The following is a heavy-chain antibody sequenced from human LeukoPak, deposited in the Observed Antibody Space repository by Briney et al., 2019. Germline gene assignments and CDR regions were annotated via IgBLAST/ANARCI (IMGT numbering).Heavy chain of an antibody. D-gene: IGHD5-12*01. CDR3: AKGSLRDGYF. J-gene: IGHJ4*02. Sequence: GGSLRLPCAAYGFTFSSYAMTWVRQAPGKGLEWVSGVSGSGDSTHTYYADSVKGRFTISRDNSKNTLYLQMNSLRVEDTAVYYCAKGSLRDGYFWGQGTLVTVSS. CDR1: GFTFSSYA. V-gene: IGHV3-23*01. CDR2: VSGSGDST.